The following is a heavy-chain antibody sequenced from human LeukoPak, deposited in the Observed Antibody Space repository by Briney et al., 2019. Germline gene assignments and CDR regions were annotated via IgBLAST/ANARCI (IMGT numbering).Heavy chain of an antibody. J-gene: IGHJ4*02. Sequence: PGGSLRLSCAASGFTFSSYGMHWVRQAPGKGLEWVAVISYDGSNKYYADSVKGRFTISGDNSKNTLYLQMNSLRAEDTAVYYCATTRFGGSYLGLEGFDYWGQGTLVTVSS. D-gene: IGHD1-26*01. CDR1: GFTFSSYG. CDR2: ISYDGSNK. CDR3: ATTRFGGSYLGLEGFDY. V-gene: IGHV3-30*03.